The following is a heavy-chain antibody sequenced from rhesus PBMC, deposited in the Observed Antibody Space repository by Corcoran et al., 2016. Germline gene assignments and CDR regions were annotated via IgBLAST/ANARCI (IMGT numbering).Heavy chain of an antibody. CDR2: LYGNIATT. J-gene: IGHJ5-2*02. CDR1: GGSIHAGFF. CDR3: ARVKYNSLDI. D-gene: IGHD3-34*01. V-gene: IGHV4S9*01. Sequence: QVQLQESGPGLVKPSEPLSLTCAVSGGSIHAGFFCNWIRQPPRKGLKWVGNLYGNIATTYDNPSLKSRITISKDTSKNQFFLKLTSVTAADTAVYFCARVKYNSLDIWGRGVLVTVSS.